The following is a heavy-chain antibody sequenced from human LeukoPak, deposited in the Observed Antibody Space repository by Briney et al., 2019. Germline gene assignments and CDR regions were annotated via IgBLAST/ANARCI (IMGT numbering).Heavy chain of an antibody. J-gene: IGHJ3*02. Sequence: PSETLSLTCAVYGGSFSGYYWSWIRQPPGKGLEWIGEINHSGSTNYNPSLKSRVTISVDTSKNQFSLKLSSVTAADTAVYYCAREGSHDAFDIWGQGTMVTVSS. CDR2: INHSGST. D-gene: IGHD1-26*01. CDR3: AREGSHDAFDI. CDR1: GGSFSGYY. V-gene: IGHV4-34*01.